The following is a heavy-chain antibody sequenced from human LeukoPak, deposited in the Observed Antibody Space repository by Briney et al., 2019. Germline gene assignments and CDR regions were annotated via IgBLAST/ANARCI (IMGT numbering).Heavy chain of an antibody. Sequence: GGSLRLSCAVSRITLSNYGMSWVRQGPGKGLEWVAGISDRGSTKYADSVKGRFTISRDNPKNTLYLQMDSVRAEDTAVYFCAKRGVVIRVILVGFHKEAYYFDSWGQGALVTVSS. V-gene: IGHV3-23*01. J-gene: IGHJ4*02. D-gene: IGHD3-22*01. CDR1: RITLSNYG. CDR3: AKRGVVIRVILVGFHKEAYYFDS. CDR2: ISDRGST.